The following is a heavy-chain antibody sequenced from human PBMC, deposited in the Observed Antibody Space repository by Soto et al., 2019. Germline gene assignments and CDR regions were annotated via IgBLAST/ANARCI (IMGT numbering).Heavy chain of an antibody. CDR2: ISGTGDST. V-gene: IGHV3-23*01. CDR3: AKDLKGSGSLPSYYYGMAV. CDR1: GFTFSRYA. Sequence: EVQLLESGGDLVQPGGSLRLSCAASGFTFSRYAMSWVRQAPGKGLEWVSAISGTGDSTYYADSLKGRFTISRDNSKNTLYLQMHSLRAEDTALYYCAKDLKGSGSLPSYYYGMAVWGQGTTVTVSS. J-gene: IGHJ6*02. D-gene: IGHD3-10*01.